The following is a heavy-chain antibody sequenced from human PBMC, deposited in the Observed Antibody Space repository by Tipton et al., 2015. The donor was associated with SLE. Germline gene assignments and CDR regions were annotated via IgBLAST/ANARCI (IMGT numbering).Heavy chain of an antibody. CDR2: INPSGGST. V-gene: IGHV1-46*01. CDR1: GYTFTSYY. Sequence: QSGAEVKKPGASVKVSCMASGYTFTSYYMHWVRQAPGQGLEWMGIINPSGGSTSYAQKFQGRVTMTRDTSTSTVYMELSSLRSDDTAVYYCARDPYYYDSSGYAGYYYMDVWGKGTTVTVSS. D-gene: IGHD3-22*01. CDR3: ARDPYYYDSSGYAGYYYMDV. J-gene: IGHJ6*03.